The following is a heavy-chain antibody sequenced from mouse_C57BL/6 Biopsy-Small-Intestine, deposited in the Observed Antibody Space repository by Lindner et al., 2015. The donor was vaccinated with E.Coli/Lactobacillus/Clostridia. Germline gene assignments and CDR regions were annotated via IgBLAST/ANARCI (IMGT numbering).Heavy chain of an antibody. CDR1: GFTFTDFY. J-gene: IGHJ1*03. V-gene: IGHV1-36*01. D-gene: IGHD2-3*01. Sequence: VQLQESGPVLVRPGPSVRISCKASGFTFTDFYMHWLKQSHGKSLEWIGLVYPYNGGTSYNQKFKGKATLTVDTSSSTAYMELNSLTSEDSAVYYCARYDTNYGYFDVWGTGTTVTVSS. CDR3: ARYDTNYGYFDV. CDR2: VYPYNGGT.